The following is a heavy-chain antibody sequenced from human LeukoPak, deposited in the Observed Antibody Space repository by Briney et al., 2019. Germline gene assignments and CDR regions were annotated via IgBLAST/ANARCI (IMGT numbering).Heavy chain of an antibody. Sequence: SVKVSCKASGYTFTGYYMHWVRQAPGQGLEWMGGIIPIFGTANYAQKFQGRVTITADESTSTAYMELSSLRSEDTAVYYCARSGRNFEYSSSEPLDYWGQGTLVTVSS. J-gene: IGHJ4*02. CDR3: ARSGRNFEYSSSEPLDY. D-gene: IGHD6-6*01. CDR2: IIPIFGTA. CDR1: GYTFTGYY. V-gene: IGHV1-69*13.